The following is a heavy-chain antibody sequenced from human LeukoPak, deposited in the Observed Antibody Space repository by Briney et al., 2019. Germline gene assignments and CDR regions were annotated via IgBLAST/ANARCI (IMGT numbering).Heavy chain of an antibody. CDR1: GFTFSSYW. J-gene: IGHJ4*02. Sequence: GGSLRLSCAASGFTFSSYWMHWVRHAPGKGLVWVSRINSDGSSTSYADSVKGRFTISRDNAKNTLYLQMNSLRAEDTAVYYCARERWYDFPPDYWGQGTLVTVSS. CDR3: ARERWYDFPPDY. V-gene: IGHV3-74*01. CDR2: INSDGSST. D-gene: IGHD2/OR15-2a*01.